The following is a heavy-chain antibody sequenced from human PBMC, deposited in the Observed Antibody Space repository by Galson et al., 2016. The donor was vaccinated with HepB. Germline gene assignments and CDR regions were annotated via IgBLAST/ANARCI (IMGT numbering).Heavy chain of an antibody. D-gene: IGHD4-23*01. CDR2: ISFDGSNR. V-gene: IGHV3-30-3*01. J-gene: IGHJ4*02. Sequence: SLRLSCAASGFTFSSDWMSWVRQAPGKGPECVAAISFDGSNRHYADSVRGRFSISRDNPRNTLYLQMDSLTTEDTAVYYCARGEIGTTLDWGQGALVTVSS. CDR1: GFTFSSDW. CDR3: ARGEIGTTLD.